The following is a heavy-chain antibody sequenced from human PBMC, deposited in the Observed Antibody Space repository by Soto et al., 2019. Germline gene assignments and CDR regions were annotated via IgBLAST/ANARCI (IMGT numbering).Heavy chain of an antibody. D-gene: IGHD2-15*01. CDR2: ISGSGGST. V-gene: IGHV3-23*01. CDR3: AAWAEGATEVH. CDR1: GFTFSSYA. Sequence: PGGSLRLSCAASGFTFSSYAMSWVRQAPGKGLEWVSAISGSGGSTYYADSVKGRFTISRDNSKAILYLQMNSLRAEDTAVYYCAAWAEGATEVHWGQGTLVTVSS. J-gene: IGHJ4*02.